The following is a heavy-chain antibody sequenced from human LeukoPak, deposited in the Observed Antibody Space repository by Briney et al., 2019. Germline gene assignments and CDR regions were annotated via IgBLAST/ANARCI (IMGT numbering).Heavy chain of an antibody. Sequence: SETLSLTCGVSGGYFSGYYWSWIRPPPGKGLEWIGEISHSGTTNYNPSLKSRVSMSVGTSSTQFSLIMTSVTAADTAVYYCATSGWNGGGGFHPWGQGTLVSVSS. CDR1: GGYFSGYY. CDR3: ATSGWNGGGGFHP. D-gene: IGHD3-16*01. J-gene: IGHJ5*02. V-gene: IGHV4-34*01. CDR2: ISHSGTT.